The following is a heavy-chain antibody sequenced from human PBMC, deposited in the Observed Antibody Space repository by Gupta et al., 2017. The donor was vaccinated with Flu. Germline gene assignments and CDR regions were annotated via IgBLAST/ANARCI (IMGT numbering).Heavy chain of an antibody. V-gene: IGHV3-72*01. D-gene: IGHD3-22*01. J-gene: IGHJ4*02. CDR2: IRNKANSYTT. CDR3: ATALPDSSGYYYFDY. Sequence: EVQLVESGGGLVQPGGSLRLSCAASGFTLSDHYMDWVRQAPGKGLEWVDRIRNKANSYTTEYAASVKGRFTISRDDSKNSLYLQMNSLKTEDTAVYYCATALPDSSGYYYFDYWGQGTLVTVSS. CDR1: GFTLSDHY.